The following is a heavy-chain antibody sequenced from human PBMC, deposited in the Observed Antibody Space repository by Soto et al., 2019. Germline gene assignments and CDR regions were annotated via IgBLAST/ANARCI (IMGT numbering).Heavy chain of an antibody. Sequence: PGGSLRLSCAASGFTFSSYAMSWVRQAPGKGLEWVSAISGSGGSTYYADFVKGRFTISRDNSKNTLYLQMNSLRAEDTAVYYCAKVLVAAAGTQNYYYYGMDVWGQGTTVTVSS. J-gene: IGHJ6*02. V-gene: IGHV3-23*01. CDR3: AKVLVAAAGTQNYYYYGMDV. D-gene: IGHD6-13*01. CDR1: GFTFSSYA. CDR2: ISGSGGST.